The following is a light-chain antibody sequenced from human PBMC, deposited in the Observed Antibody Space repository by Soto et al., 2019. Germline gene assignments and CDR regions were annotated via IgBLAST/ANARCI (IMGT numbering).Light chain of an antibody. V-gene: IGKV3-11*01. Sequence: EIVLTQSPATLSLSPGERATLSCRASQSVSSYLAWYQQKPGQAPRLLIYDASNRATGIPARFSGSGSGTDFSLTISSLEPEDFSVYYGQRGITFGPGTKVDIK. CDR1: QSVSSY. CDR3: QRGIT. J-gene: IGKJ3*01. CDR2: DAS.